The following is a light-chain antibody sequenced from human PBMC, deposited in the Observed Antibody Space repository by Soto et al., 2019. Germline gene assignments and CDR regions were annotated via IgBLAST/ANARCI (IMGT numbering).Light chain of an antibody. J-gene: IGLJ1*01. CDR1: SSDVGGYNY. V-gene: IGLV2-14*01. Sequence: QSVLPQPASVSGSPGQSLTISWTGTSSDVGGYNYVSWYQQHPVKAPKLMIYDVTNRPSGVSDRFSGSKSGNTASLTISGLQAEDEADYYCSSYTSSSTPYVFGTGTKVTVL. CDR3: SSYTSSSTPYV. CDR2: DVT.